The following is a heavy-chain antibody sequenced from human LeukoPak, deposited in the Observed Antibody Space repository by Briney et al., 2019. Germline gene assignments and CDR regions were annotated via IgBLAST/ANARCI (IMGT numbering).Heavy chain of an antibody. CDR1: GGSFSGYY. CDR3: ARGTKTSVKYYFDH. CDR2: INHSGST. Sequence: SETLSLTCAVYGGSFSGYYWSWIRQPPGKGLEWIGEINHSGSTNYNPSLKSRVTISVDTSKNQFSLKLSSVTAADTAVYYCARGTKTSVKYYFDHLGREPWSPSPQ. D-gene: IGHD3-10*01. V-gene: IGHV4-34*01. J-gene: IGHJ4*02.